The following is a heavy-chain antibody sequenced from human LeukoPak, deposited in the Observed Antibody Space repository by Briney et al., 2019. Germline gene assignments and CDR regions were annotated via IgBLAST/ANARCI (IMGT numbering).Heavy chain of an antibody. D-gene: IGHD1/OR15-1a*01. Sequence: GRSLRLSCAASGFTFSNAWMTWVRQAPGKGLEWVGRIKSKTDGGSADYAAPVKGRFTISRDDSKNTLYLQMNSLKTEDTAVYYCTTQGTSGTGRVDYWGQGTLVTVSS. CDR3: TTQGTSGTGRVDY. J-gene: IGHJ4*02. CDR1: GFTFSNAW. V-gene: IGHV3-15*01. CDR2: IKSKTDGGSA.